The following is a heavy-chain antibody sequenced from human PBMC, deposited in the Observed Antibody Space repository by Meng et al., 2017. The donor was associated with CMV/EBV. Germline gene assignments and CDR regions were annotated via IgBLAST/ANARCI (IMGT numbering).Heavy chain of an antibody. J-gene: IGHJ6*02. V-gene: IGHV3-30*02. CDR3: AKEYYYGSGSDAIYYYGMDV. CDR1: GFTFSSYG. Sequence: GGSLRLSCAASGFTFSSYGMHWVRQAPGKGLEWVAFIRYDGSNKYYADSVKGRFTISRDNSKNTLYLQMNSLRAEDTAVYYCAKEYYYGSGSDAIYYYGMDVWGQGTTVTAP. D-gene: IGHD3-10*01. CDR2: IRYDGSNK.